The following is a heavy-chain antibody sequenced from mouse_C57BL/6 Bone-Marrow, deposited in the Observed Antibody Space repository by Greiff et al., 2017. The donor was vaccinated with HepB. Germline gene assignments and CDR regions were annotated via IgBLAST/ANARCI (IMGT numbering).Heavy chain of an antibody. D-gene: IGHD1-1*01. Sequence: QVHVKQPGAELVKPGASVKLSCKASGYTFTSYWMHWVKQRPGRGLEWIGRIDPNSGGTKYNEKFKSKATLTVDKPSSTAYMQLSSLTSEDSAVYYCARALLTTVVPYWYFDVWGTGTTVTVSS. J-gene: IGHJ1*03. CDR3: ARALLTTVVPYWYFDV. CDR1: GYTFTSYW. CDR2: IDPNSGGT. V-gene: IGHV1-72*01.